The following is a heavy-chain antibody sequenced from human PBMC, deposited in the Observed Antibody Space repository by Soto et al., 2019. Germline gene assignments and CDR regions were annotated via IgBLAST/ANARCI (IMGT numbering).Heavy chain of an antibody. CDR3: AKTASMTIRDGFDH. Sequence: EVQVLESGGGLVQPGGSLRLSCAASGFTFSSYAMSWVRQAPGQGLEWVSAISGSGSNPYYADSVKGRFTISRDNSKITLYLQMTSLRAEDTALYDCAKTASMTIRDGFDHWGQGTLVTVSS. V-gene: IGHV3-23*01. D-gene: IGHD4-17*01. CDR2: ISGSGSNP. J-gene: IGHJ4*02. CDR1: GFTFSSYA.